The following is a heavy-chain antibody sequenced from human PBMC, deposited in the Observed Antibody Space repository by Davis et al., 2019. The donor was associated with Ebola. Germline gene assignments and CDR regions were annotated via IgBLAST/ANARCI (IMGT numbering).Heavy chain of an antibody. J-gene: IGHJ4*02. Sequence: MPSETLSLTCTVSGGSISSHNWGWIRQPPGKGLEWIGSMYYTGTSYYNPSLKSRVTISVDTSKNQFSLKLSSVTAADTAVYYCASTWYFDYWGQGTLVTVSS. CDR3: ASTWYFDY. D-gene: IGHD2-2*01. CDR1: GGSISSHN. CDR2: MYYTGTS. V-gene: IGHV4-59*05.